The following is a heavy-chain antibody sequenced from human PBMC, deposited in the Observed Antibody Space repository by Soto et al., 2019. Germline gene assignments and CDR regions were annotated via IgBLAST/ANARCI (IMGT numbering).Heavy chain of an antibody. CDR3: ARYYYDSSGYYYGWFDP. CDR2: IYYTGNT. J-gene: IGHJ5*02. V-gene: IGHV4-59*01. CDR1: GDSISTYY. Sequence: LSLTCTVSGDSISTYYWSWIRQPPGKGLEWIAYIYYTGNTYYNPSLKSRVTISMDTSKNQFSLKLSSVTAADTAVYHCARYYYDSSGYYYGWFDPWGQGXLVTVYS. D-gene: IGHD3-22*01.